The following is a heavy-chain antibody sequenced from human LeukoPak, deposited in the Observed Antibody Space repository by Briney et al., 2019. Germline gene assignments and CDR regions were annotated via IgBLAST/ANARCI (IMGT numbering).Heavy chain of an antibody. D-gene: IGHD3-3*01. CDR1: GFTFDDYA. J-gene: IGHJ1*01. Sequence: GRSLRLSCAASGFTFDDYAMHWVRQAPGKGLEWVSGISWNSGSIGYADSVKGRFTISRDNAKNSLYLQMNSLKTEDTAVYYCTTDRLSITIFGVVMPAEYFQHWGQGTLVTVSS. CDR2: ISWNSGSI. CDR3: TTDRLSITIFGVVMPAEYFQH. V-gene: IGHV3-9*01.